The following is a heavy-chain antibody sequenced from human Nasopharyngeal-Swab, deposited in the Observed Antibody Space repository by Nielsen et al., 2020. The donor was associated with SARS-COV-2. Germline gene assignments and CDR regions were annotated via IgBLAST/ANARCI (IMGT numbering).Heavy chain of an antibody. J-gene: IGHJ5*02. D-gene: IGHD4-17*01. V-gene: IGHV4-31*03. CDR2: IYYSGST. Sequence: SETLSLTCTVSGGSISSGGYYWSWIRQPPGKGLEWIGYIYYSGSTYYNPSLKSRVTISVDTSKNQFSLKLSSVTAADTAVYYCARWRESMTTVTSDMNWFDPWGQGTLVTVSS. CDR3: ARWRESMTTVTSDMNWFDP. CDR1: GGSISSGGYY.